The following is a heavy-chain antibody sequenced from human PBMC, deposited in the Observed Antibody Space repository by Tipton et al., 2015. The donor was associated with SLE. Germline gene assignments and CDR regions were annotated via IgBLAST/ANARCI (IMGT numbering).Heavy chain of an antibody. Sequence: SLRLSCAASGFSVRSNYMSWVRQAPGKGLERVSVIYTDGSTYYADSVKGRFTISKDNSKNSLYLQLSSPRAEDTAVYYCARDRGVRGNYYFYGMDVWGQGTTVTVSS. CDR1: GFSVRSNY. CDR2: IYTDGST. D-gene: IGHD3-10*01. J-gene: IGHJ6*02. V-gene: IGHV3-66*01. CDR3: ARDRGVRGNYYFYGMDV.